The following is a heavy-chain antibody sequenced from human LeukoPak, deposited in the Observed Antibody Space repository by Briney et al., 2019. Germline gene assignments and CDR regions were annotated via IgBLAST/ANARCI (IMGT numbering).Heavy chain of an antibody. D-gene: IGHD5-18*01. CDR2: ISSSGSTI. Sequence: NPGGSLRLSCAASGFTFSDYYMSWIRQAPGKGLEWVSYISSSGSTIYYADSVKGRFTISRDNAKNSLYLQMNSLRAEDTAVYYCARVGNTAMAVNYYGMDVWGQGTTVTVSS. CDR1: GFTFSDYY. V-gene: IGHV3-11*01. CDR3: ARVGNTAMAVNYYGMDV. J-gene: IGHJ6*02.